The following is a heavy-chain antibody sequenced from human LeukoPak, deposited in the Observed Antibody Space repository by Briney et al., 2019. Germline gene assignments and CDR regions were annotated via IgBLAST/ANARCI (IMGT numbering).Heavy chain of an antibody. CDR3: TTIVGDRRGAFDI. CDR1: GFTFSNAW. Sequence: GGSLRLSCAASGFTFSNAWMSWVRQAPGKGLEWVGRIKCKTDGGTTDYAAPVKGRFTISRDDSKNTLYLQMNSLKTEDTAVYYCTTIVGDRRGAFDIWGQGTMVTVSS. J-gene: IGHJ3*02. CDR2: IKCKTDGGTT. V-gene: IGHV3-15*01. D-gene: IGHD1-26*01.